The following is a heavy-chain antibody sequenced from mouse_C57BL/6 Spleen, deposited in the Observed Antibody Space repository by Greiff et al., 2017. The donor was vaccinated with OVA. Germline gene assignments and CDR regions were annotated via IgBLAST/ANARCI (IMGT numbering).Heavy chain of an antibody. CDR2: INPNNGGT. D-gene: IGHD1-1*01. CDR1: GYTFTDYN. V-gene: IGHV1-18*01. J-gene: IGHJ2*01. Sequence: EVQLQESGPELVKPGASVKIPCKASGYTFTDYNMDWVKQSHGKSLEWIGDINPNNGGTIYNQKFKGKATLTVDKSSSTAYMELRSLTSEDTAVYYCARGDYGTWGFGYWGQGTTLTVSS. CDR3: ARGDYGTWGFGY.